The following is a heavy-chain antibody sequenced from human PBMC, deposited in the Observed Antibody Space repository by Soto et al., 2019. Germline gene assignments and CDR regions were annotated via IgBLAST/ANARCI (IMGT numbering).Heavy chain of an antibody. J-gene: IGHJ6*02. CDR1: GYTFTSYY. CDR3: AREGTTGTTTGYYGMDV. V-gene: IGHV1-46*01. D-gene: IGHD1-1*01. Sequence: QVQLVQSGAAVKKPGASVKVSCKASGYTFTSYYMHWVRQAPGQGLEWMGIINPSGGSTSYAQKFQGRVTMTRDTSTSTVYMELSSLRSEDTAVYYCAREGTTGTTTGYYGMDVWGQGTTVTVSS. CDR2: INPSGGST.